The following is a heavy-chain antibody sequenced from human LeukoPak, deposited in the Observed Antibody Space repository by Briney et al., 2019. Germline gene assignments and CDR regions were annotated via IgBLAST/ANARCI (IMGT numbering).Heavy chain of an antibody. D-gene: IGHD2-2*02. J-gene: IGHJ4*02. CDR1: GYTFTSYD. CDR3: ARDWGGCSSTSCYTDY. CDR2: MNPNSGNT. V-gene: IGHV1-8*01. Sequence: ASVKVSCKASGYTFTSYDINWVRQATGQGLEWMGWMNPNSGNTGYAQKFQGRVTMTRNTSISTAYMELSSLRSEDTAVYYCARDWGGCSSTSCYTDYWGQGTLVTVSS.